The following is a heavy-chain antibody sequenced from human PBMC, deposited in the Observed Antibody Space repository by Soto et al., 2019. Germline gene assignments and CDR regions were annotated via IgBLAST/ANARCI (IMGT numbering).Heavy chain of an antibody. CDR2: IRGFSPYT. CDR1: GFTFRTYT. V-gene: IGHV3-21*01. CDR3: ARDRGYDAHDYYYNAMDV. D-gene: IGHD3-10*01. J-gene: IGHJ6*02. Sequence: GGSLRLSCISSGFTFRTYTMNWVRQAPGKVLEWVSGIRGFSPYTFYAESVKGRFTISRDNAKNSLDLQMDSLRAEDTAVYYCARDRGYDAHDYYYNAMDVWGQGTMVTVSS.